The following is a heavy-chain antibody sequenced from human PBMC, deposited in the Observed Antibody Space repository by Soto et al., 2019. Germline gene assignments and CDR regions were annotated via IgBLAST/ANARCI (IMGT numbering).Heavy chain of an antibody. CDR1: GGSVSSGSYY. Sequence: QVQLQESCPGLVKPSETLSLTCTVSGGSVSSGSYYWSWIRQPPGNGLEWIGYIYYSGNTNYNPSRQRRFTVSVDTSKNPFSLKLSSVAAAATAVYYCARDRGPEVGATSWYFDLWGRGTLVTVSS. V-gene: IGHV4-61*01. J-gene: IGHJ2*01. CDR3: ARDRGPEVGATSWYFDL. CDR2: IYYSGNT. D-gene: IGHD1-26*01.